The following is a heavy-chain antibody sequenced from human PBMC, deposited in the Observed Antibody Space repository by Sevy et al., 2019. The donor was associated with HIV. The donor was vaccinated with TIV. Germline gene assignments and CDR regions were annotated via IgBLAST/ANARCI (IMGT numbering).Heavy chain of an antibody. J-gene: IGHJ4*02. Sequence: ASVKVSCKASGGTFSSYAISWVRQAPGQGLEWMGGIIPIFGTANYAQKFQGRVTITADESTSTAYMELSSLRSEDMAVYYCASLTDTYYYDSSGTGDYWGQGTLVTVSS. V-gene: IGHV1-69*13. CDR1: GGTFSSYA. D-gene: IGHD3-22*01. CDR2: IIPIFGTA. CDR3: ASLTDTYYYDSSGTGDY.